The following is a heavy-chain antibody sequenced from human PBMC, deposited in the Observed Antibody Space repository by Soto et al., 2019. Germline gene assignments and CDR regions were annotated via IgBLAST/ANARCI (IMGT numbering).Heavy chain of an antibody. J-gene: IGHJ4*02. CDR3: AKDLFEVEDLRVTIFGVVIIGLPIDY. CDR1: GFTFSSYA. CDR2: ISGSGGST. Sequence: PGGSLILSCAASGFTFSSYAMSWVRQAPGKGLEWVSAISGSGGSTYYADSVKGRFTISRDNSKNTLYLQMNSLRAEDTAVYYCAKDLFEVEDLRVTIFGVVIIGLPIDYWGQGTLVTVSS. D-gene: IGHD3-3*01. V-gene: IGHV3-23*01.